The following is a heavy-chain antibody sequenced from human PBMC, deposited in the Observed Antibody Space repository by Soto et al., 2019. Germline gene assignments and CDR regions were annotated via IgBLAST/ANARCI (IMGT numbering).Heavy chain of an antibody. V-gene: IGHV3-9*01. J-gene: IGHJ6*02. CDR3: AKGAPGSWFLGGMDV. Sequence: EVQLVESGGGLVQPGRSLRLSCAASGFTFDDYAMHWVRQAPGKGLEWVSGISWNSGSIGYADSVKGRFTISRDNAKNSLYLQMNSLRAEDTALYYCAKGAPGSWFLGGMDVWGQGTTVTVSS. D-gene: IGHD6-13*01. CDR2: ISWNSGSI. CDR1: GFTFDDYA.